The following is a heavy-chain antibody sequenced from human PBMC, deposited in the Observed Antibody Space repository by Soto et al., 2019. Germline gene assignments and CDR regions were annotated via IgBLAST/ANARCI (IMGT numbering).Heavy chain of an antibody. V-gene: IGHV3-23*01. CDR2: ISGSGGST. D-gene: IGHD6-19*01. CDR1: GFTFSSYA. Sequence: GGSLRLSCAASGFTFSSYAMSWVRQAPGKGLEWVSAISGSGGSTYYADSVKGRFTISRDNSKNTLYLQMNSLRAEDTAVYYCAKDWEYSSGWYDTGGFHFDYWGQGTLVTVSS. J-gene: IGHJ4*02. CDR3: AKDWEYSSGWYDTGGFHFDY.